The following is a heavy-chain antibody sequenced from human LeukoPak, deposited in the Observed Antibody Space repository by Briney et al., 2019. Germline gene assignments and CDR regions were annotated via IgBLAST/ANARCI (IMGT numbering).Heavy chain of an antibody. CDR2: IYYSGST. CDR3: ARKGYSYAYYYMDV. Sequence: PSKTLSLTCTASGGSISSYYWSWIRQPPGKGLERIGYIYYSGSTNYNPSLKSRVTISVDTSKKQFSLKLSSVTAADTAVYYCARKGYSYAYYYMDVWGKGTTVTVSS. D-gene: IGHD5-18*01. V-gene: IGHV4-59*01. CDR1: GGSISSYY. J-gene: IGHJ6*03.